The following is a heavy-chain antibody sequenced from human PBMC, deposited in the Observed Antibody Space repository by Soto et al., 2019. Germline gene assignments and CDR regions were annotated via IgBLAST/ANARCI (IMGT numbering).Heavy chain of an antibody. V-gene: IGHV4-4*02. CDR2: IYHSGST. CDR1: GGSISSSNW. D-gene: IGHD3-10*01. CDR3: ARVPRESHYYYYGMDV. Sequence: SETLSLTCAVSGGSISSSNWWRWVRQPPGKGLEWIGEIYHSGSTNYNPSLKSRVTISVDKSKNQFSLKLSSVTAADTAVYYCARVPRESHYYYYGMDVWGQGTTVTVSS. J-gene: IGHJ6*02.